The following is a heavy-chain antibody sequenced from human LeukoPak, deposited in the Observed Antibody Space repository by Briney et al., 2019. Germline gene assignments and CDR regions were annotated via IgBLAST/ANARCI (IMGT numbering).Heavy chain of an antibody. CDR3: ARYNTAARPNWFDP. J-gene: IGHJ5*02. CDR1: GYTFTTYG. Sequence: ASVKVSCKASGYTFTTYGITGLRQAPGQGLEWMGCISAYNGDTNYAQKLQGRVTMTTDTSTSTAYMELMSLRSADTAVYYRARYNTAARPNWFDPWGQGTLVTVSS. V-gene: IGHV1-18*01. D-gene: IGHD6-6*01. CDR2: ISAYNGDT.